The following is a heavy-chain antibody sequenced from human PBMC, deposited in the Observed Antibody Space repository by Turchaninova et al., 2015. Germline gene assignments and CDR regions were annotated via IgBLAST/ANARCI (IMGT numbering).Heavy chain of an antibody. CDR2: INAGNGNT. J-gene: IGHJ4*02. Sequence: QVQLGQSGAEVKKPGALGTDARKASRYTFTSYAMHWVRQTPGQRLEWMGWINAGNGNTKDSQKFQGRVTITRDTSASTAYMELSSLRSEDTAVYYCARDGEVLLWFGNGVDYWGQGTLVTVSS. CDR1: RYTFTSYA. D-gene: IGHD3-10*01. CDR3: ARDGEVLLWFGNGVDY. V-gene: IGHV1-3*01.